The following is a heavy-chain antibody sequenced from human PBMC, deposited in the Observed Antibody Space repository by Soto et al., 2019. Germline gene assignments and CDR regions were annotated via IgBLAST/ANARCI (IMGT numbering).Heavy chain of an antibody. D-gene: IGHD6-6*01. CDR2: ISATVGNT. V-gene: IGHV3-23*01. CDR1: VFSFKAYS. J-gene: IGHJ4*02. CDR3: AKDEGNSYKVFEQ. Sequence: PGGSXRLSCVASVFSFKAYSIVLFRHAPGKGLEWVSGISATVGNTYYSDSVSGRFTISRYNSRNSLFLQMNGLRPEDPALYYCAKDEGNSYKVFEQWGQATLV.